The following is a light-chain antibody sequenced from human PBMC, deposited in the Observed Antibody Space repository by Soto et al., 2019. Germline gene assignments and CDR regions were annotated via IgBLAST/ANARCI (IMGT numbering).Light chain of an antibody. Sequence: QPVLTQSPSASASLGASVKLTCTLSSGHSSYAIAWHQQRPEKGPRYLMKLNSDGSHSKGDGIPDRFSGSSSGAERYLTISSLQSEDEADYYCQTWVTGIQVFGGGTKPPS. V-gene: IGLV4-69*01. CDR1: SGHSSYA. CDR2: LNSDGSH. CDR3: QTWVTGIQV. J-gene: IGLJ2*01.